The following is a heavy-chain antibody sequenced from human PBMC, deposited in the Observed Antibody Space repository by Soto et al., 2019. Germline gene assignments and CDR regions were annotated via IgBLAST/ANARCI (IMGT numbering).Heavy chain of an antibody. CDR3: ARGAMGPYSSAWSYNWFAP. Sequence: GGSLRLSCAASGFTFSTAWINWVRQAPGKGLEWVGRIKSKTDGGTGDFAAPVRGRFAISRDDSKSMVYLQMNSPKTEDTAVYYCARGAMGPYSSAWSYNWFAPWGQGTLVTVSS. CDR2: IKSKTDGGTG. V-gene: IGHV3-15*07. J-gene: IGHJ5*02. D-gene: IGHD6-19*01. CDR1: GFTFSTAW.